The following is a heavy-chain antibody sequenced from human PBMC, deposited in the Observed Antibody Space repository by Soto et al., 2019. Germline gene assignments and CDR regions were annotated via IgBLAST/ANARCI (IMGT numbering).Heavy chain of an antibody. Sequence: QVQLEQSGAEVKKPGASVKVSCKASGYTFSSQYRNWVRQAPGQGLEWMGIINPSGGSTSSAQKFQGRRPLTRGISTSAFYLELSSLRSEDTAVYYCARDGDCSGGSCSTHYWFDPWGQGTLVTVSS. J-gene: IGHJ5*02. CDR2: INPSGGST. CDR3: ARDGDCSGGSCSTHYWFDP. CDR1: GYTFSSQY. D-gene: IGHD2-15*01. V-gene: IGHV1-46*01.